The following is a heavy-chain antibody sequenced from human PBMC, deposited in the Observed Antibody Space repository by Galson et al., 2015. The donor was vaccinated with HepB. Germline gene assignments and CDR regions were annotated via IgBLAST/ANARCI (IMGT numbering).Heavy chain of an antibody. D-gene: IGHD3-10*01. CDR2: IYWDDDK. CDR1: GFSLSTYGVG. V-gene: IGHV2-5*02. J-gene: IGHJ4*02. CDR3: AHRSRLTGVWDYGSFDY. Sequence: PALVKPTQTLTLTCTFSGFSLSTYGVGVGWLRQPPGKALEWLALIYWDDDKRYNPSLKTSLTITKDTSKNQVVLTMTNMDPVDTATDYFAHRSRLTGVWDYGSFDYWGQGTLVTVSS.